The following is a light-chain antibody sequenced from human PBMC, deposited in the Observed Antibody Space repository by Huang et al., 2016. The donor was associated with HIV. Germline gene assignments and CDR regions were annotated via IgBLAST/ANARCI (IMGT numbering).Light chain of an antibody. CDR1: QTVTNNY. CDR2: GAS. Sequence: IVLTQSPDTLSLSPGERATLSCRASQTVTNNYLAWYQQRPGQAPRLLIYGASTRATGIPDRFSGSGSGTDFTLIISRLEPKDFVVYYCQQFGSSPPYSFGQGTKLEIK. CDR3: QQFGSSPPYS. J-gene: IGKJ2*03. V-gene: IGKV3-20*01.